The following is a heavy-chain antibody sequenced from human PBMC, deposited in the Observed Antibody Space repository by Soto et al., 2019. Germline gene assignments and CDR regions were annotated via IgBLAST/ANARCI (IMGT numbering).Heavy chain of an antibody. V-gene: IGHV4-39*01. J-gene: IGHJ6*03. CDR3: ARRQSMVRGKNYYYYYMDV. CDR1: GGYISSSSYY. CDR2: IYNSGST. D-gene: IGHD3-10*01. Sequence: SETLSLTCTVSGGYISSSSYYWGWIRKHPGKRQKKIGSIYNSGSTYYNQSLKSRDTISVDTAKNQFSLKLSSVTAADTAVYYCARRQSMVRGKNYYYYYMDVWGKGTTVTVSS.